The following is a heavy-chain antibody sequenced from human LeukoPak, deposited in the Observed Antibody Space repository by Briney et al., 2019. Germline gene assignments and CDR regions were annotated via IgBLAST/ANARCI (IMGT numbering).Heavy chain of an antibody. V-gene: IGHV3-23*01. CDR2: ISGSGGST. J-gene: IGHJ3*02. Sequence: PGGSLRLSCAASGFTFSSYAMSWVRQAPGKGLEWVSAISGSGGSTYYADSVKGRFTISRDNSKNTLYLQMNSLRAEDTAVYYCAKGSDYDILTGYANDAFDIWGQGTMVTVSS. CDR3: AKGSDYDILTGYANDAFDI. D-gene: IGHD3-9*01. CDR1: GFTFSSYA.